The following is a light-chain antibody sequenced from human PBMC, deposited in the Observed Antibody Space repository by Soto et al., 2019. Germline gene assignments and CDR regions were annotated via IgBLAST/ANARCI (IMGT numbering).Light chain of an antibody. CDR1: SSDVGRYNY. V-gene: IGLV2-14*03. Sequence: QSALTQPASVSGSPGQSITISCTGTSSDVGRYNYVSWYQQHPGKAPKLMIYDVSNRPSGVSNRFSGSKSDSTASLTISGLQAEDEADYYCCSYTSSSTRVFGTGTKLTVL. CDR3: CSYTSSSTRV. CDR2: DVS. J-gene: IGLJ1*01.